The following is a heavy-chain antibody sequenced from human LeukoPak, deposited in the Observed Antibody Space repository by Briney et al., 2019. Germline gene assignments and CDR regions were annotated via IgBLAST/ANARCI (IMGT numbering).Heavy chain of an antibody. CDR3: ATTIGGYNYGPSFDY. CDR2: ISGSGGST. J-gene: IGHJ4*02. Sequence: GGSLRLSCAASGFTFSSYAMNSVRQAPGKGLEWDSVISGSGGSTHYADSVKGRFTISRDNSKNTLYLQMNSLRAEDTAVYYCATTIGGYNYGPSFDYWGQGTLVTVSS. CDR1: GFTFSSYA. V-gene: IGHV3-23*01. D-gene: IGHD5-18*01.